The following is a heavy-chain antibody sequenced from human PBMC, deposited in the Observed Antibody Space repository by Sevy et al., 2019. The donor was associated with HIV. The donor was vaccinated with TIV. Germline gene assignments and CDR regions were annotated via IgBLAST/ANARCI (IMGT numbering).Heavy chain of an antibody. CDR2: INQGGSEK. D-gene: IGHD6-13*01. Sequence: GGSLRLSCAASGFILSAYWMHWVRQAPGKGLEWVANINQGGSEKYYVDSVKGRFTISRDNAKNSLFLQMNSLRAEDTAVYYCARALAAAASSWGQGPLVTVSS. J-gene: IGHJ5*02. CDR3: ARALAAAASS. CDR1: GFILSAYW. V-gene: IGHV3-7*01.